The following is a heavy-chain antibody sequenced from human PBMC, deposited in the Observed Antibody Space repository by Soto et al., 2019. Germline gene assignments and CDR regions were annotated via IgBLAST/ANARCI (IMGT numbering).Heavy chain of an antibody. D-gene: IGHD5-18*01. CDR3: ARDSPQNSYALTWFDP. CDR2: ISSSGSTI. J-gene: IGHJ5*02. V-gene: IGHV3-11*01. CDR1: GFTFSDYY. Sequence: QVQLVESGGGLVKPGGSLRLSCAASGFTFSDYYMSWIRQAPGKGLEWVSYISSSGSTIYDPDSLKGRFTISRDNDKTSLYMQMNRLRAEDTAVYYCARDSPQNSYALTWFDPWGQGTLVTVSS.